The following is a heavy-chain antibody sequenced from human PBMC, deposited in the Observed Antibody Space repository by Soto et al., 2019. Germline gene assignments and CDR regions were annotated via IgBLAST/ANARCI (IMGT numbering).Heavy chain of an antibody. CDR3: ARGDSSGWYRYYYYGMDV. Sequence: RASVKVSCKASGYTFTGYYMHWVRQAPGQGLEWMGWINPNSGGTNYAQKFQGRVTMTRDTSISTAYMELSRLRSDDTAVYYCARGDSSGWYRYYYYGMDVWGQGTTVTVSS. V-gene: IGHV1-2*02. D-gene: IGHD6-19*01. CDR2: INPNSGGT. J-gene: IGHJ6*02. CDR1: GYTFTGYY.